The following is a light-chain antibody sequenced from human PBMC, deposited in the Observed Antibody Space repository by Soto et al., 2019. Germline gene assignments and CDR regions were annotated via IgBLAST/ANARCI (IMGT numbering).Light chain of an antibody. CDR3: QQYGSSSWT. CDR1: QSVSTSY. CDR2: GAS. V-gene: IGKV3-20*01. Sequence: EKGWSQSPGTLYLSPGERATLSCRASQSVSTSYLAWYQQKPGQAPRLLIYGASSRATGIPDRFSGSGSGTDFTLTINRLEPEDFAVYYCQQYGSSSWTFGQGTKV. J-gene: IGKJ1*01.